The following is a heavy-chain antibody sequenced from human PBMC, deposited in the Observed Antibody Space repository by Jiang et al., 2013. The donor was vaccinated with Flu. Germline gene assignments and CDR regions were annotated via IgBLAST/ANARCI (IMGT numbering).Heavy chain of an antibody. CDR1: GYTFTSYA. V-gene: IGHV1-3*01. CDR2: INAGNGNT. J-gene: IGHJ4*02. Sequence: SGAEVKKPGASVKVSCKASGYTFTSYAMHWVRQAPGQRLEWMGWINAGNGNTKYSQKFQGRVTITRDTSASTAYMELSSLRSEDTAVYYCARDRGRFGYYFDYWGQGPWSPSPQ. D-gene: IGHD3-16*01. CDR3: ARDRGRFGYYFDY.